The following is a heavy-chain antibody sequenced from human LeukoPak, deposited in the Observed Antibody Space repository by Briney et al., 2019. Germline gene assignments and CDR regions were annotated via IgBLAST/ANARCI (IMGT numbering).Heavy chain of an antibody. CDR1: GFTFSSYS. CDR3: ARDIVVPAASPDAFDI. J-gene: IGHJ3*02. D-gene: IGHD2-2*01. V-gene: IGHV3-48*04. Sequence: GGSLRLSCAASGFTFSSYSMNWVRQAPGKGLEWVSYISSSSSTIYYADSVKGRFTISRDNAKNSLYLQMNSLRAEDTAVYYCARDIVVPAASPDAFDIWGQGTMVTVSS. CDR2: ISSSSSTI.